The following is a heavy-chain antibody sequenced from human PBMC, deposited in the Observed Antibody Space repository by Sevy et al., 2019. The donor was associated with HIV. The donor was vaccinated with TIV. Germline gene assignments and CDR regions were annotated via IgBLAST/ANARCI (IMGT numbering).Heavy chain of an antibody. CDR1: GFTFSSYA. CDR2: ISGSGGST. D-gene: IGHD5-18*01. Sequence: GGSLRLSCAVSGFTFSSYAMSWVRQAPGKGLEWVSAISGSGGSTYYADSVKGRFTISRDNSKNTLYLQMNSLRAEDTAVYYCAKGKGYSYGYNSVYWGQGTLVTVSS. V-gene: IGHV3-23*01. CDR3: AKGKGYSYGYNSVY. J-gene: IGHJ4*02.